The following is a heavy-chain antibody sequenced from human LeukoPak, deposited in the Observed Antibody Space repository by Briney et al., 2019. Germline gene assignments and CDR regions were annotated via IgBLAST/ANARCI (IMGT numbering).Heavy chain of an antibody. CDR2: ISSSSSYI. CDR3: ASTVVAVRDY. J-gene: IGHJ4*02. V-gene: IGHV3-21*01. Sequence: NPGGSLRLSCAASGFTFSSYRMNWVRQAPGKGLEWVSSISSSSSYIYYADSVKGRFTISRDNAKNSLYLQMNSLRAEDTAVYYCASTVVAVRDYWGQGTLVTVSS. D-gene: IGHD2-15*01. CDR1: GFTFSSYR.